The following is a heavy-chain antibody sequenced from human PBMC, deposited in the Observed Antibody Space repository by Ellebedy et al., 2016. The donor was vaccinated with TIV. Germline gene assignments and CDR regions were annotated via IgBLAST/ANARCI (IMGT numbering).Heavy chain of an antibody. CDR1: GDSMGNGPYY. CDR3: ARDPAADRAMALDY. J-gene: IGHJ4*02. V-gene: IGHV4-39*07. Sequence: SETLSLXXTVSGDSMGNGPYYWNWIRQHPGKGLEWIGLIYYTGTTHYNPSLKSRVTIAMDTSKNQFSLTVNSVTAADTAVYYCARDPAADRAMALDYWGQGTLVTVSS. CDR2: IYYTGTT. D-gene: IGHD5-18*01.